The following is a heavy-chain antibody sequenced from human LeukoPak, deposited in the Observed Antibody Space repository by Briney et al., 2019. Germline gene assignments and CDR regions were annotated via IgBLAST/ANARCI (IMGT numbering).Heavy chain of an antibody. J-gene: IGHJ6*03. D-gene: IGHD3-10*01. CDR1: GGTFSSYA. V-gene: IGHV1-69*13. CDR2: IIPIFGTA. CDR3: ARSPYGSGRPTSRKRSYYYYYMDV. Sequence: PRASVKVSCKASGGTFSSYAISWVRQAPGQGLEWMGRIIPIFGTANYAQKFQGRVTITADESTSTAYMELSSLRSEDTAVYYCARSPYGSGRPTSRKRSYYYYYMDVWGKGTTVTISS.